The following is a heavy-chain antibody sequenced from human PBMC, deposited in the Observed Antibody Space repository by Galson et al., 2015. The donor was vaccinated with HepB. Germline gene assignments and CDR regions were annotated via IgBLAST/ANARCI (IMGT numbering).Heavy chain of an antibody. CDR1: GFTLSSYA. Sequence: SLRLSCAAFGFTLSSYAMHWVRQAPGKGLEWVAVISYDGSNEYYADSVKGRITISRDTSKNTLYLEMNSLRAEDTAVYYCAREGIPWYFDLWGRGTLVTVSS. CDR3: AREGIPWYFDL. CDR2: ISYDGSNE. D-gene: IGHD2-21*01. V-gene: IGHV3-30*04. J-gene: IGHJ2*01.